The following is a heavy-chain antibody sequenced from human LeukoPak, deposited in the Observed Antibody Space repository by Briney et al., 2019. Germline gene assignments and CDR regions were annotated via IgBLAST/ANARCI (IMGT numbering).Heavy chain of an antibody. Sequence: ASVKVSCKASGYTFTSYGISWVRQAPGQGLEWMGWISAYNGNTNYAQKLQGRVTMTTDTSTSTAYMELRSLRSDDTAVYYCAREEDIVVVPAAADYWGQGTLVTVSS. V-gene: IGHV1-18*01. CDR3: AREEDIVVVPAAADY. CDR1: GYTFTSYG. D-gene: IGHD2-2*01. CDR2: ISAYNGNT. J-gene: IGHJ4*02.